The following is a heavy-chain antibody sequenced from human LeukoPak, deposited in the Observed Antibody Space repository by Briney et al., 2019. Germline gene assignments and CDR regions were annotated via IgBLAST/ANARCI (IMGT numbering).Heavy chain of an antibody. D-gene: IGHD6-19*01. Sequence: PSETLSLTCTVSGGSISNYYWSWIRQPAGKGLEWIGYIYYTGSTNYNSSLKSRVTISVDTSKNQFSLKLSSVTAADTAVYYCATLRRGSSGWYNGFDYWGQGTLVTVSS. CDR2: IYYTGST. CDR3: ATLRRGSSGWYNGFDY. J-gene: IGHJ4*02. V-gene: IGHV4-59*08. CDR1: GGSISNYY.